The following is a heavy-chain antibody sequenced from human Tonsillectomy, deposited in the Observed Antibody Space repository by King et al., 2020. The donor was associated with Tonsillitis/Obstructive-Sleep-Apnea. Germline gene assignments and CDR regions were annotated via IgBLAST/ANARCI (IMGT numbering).Heavy chain of an antibody. Sequence: QLVQSGAEVKKPGASVKVSCKASGYTFTRDDINWVRQAPGQGLEWMGWISVYNGNTNYAQKLQGRVTMTTDTTTSTAYMEPRSVRCDDTAVYYCATSFTGSEYSYGMDVWGQGATVSVSS. CDR3: ATSFTGSEYSYGMDV. V-gene: IGHV1-18*01. CDR1: GYTFTRDD. J-gene: IGHJ6*02. CDR2: ISVYNGNT. D-gene: IGHD1-1*01.